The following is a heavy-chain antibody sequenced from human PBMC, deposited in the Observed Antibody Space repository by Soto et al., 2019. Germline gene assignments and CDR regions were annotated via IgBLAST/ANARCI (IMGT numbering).Heavy chain of an antibody. CDR3: VVAAHPYYFDY. CDR2: ISASNGNT. D-gene: IGHD2-15*01. V-gene: IGHV1-18*01. Sequence: QVQLVQSGAEVKKPGASVKVSCKASGYTFTSYGISWVRQAPGHGLEWMGWISASNGNTNYAQKLQGRVTMTTDTSTSTTYMELRSLRSDDTAVYYCVVAAHPYYFDYWGQGTLVTVSS. CDR1: GYTFTSYG. J-gene: IGHJ4*02.